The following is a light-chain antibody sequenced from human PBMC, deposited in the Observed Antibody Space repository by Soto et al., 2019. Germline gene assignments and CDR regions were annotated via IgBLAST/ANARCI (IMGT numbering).Light chain of an antibody. CDR1: SSDVGSYNL. CDR3: CSYAGSTTWV. CDR2: EGS. J-gene: IGLJ3*02. Sequence: QSALTQPASVSGSPEQSITISCTGTSSDVGSYNLVSWYQQHPGKAPKLMIYEGSERPSGVSNRFSGSKSGNTASLTISGLQAEDEADYYCCSYAGSTTWVFGGGTKVTVL. V-gene: IGLV2-23*01.